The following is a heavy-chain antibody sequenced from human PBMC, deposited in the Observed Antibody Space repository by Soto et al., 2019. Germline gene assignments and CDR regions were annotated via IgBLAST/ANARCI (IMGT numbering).Heavy chain of an antibody. J-gene: IGHJ4*02. CDR1: GGTFSSHV. V-gene: IGHV1-69*01. D-gene: IGHD3-10*01. CDR2: IMPIIGTA. CDR3: ARDLEFRDGNISHLDY. Sequence: QVQLVQSGAEVKKPGSSVKVSCKASGGTFSSHVFNWVRQAPGQGPEWMGGIMPIIGTANYAQKYQGRFTITADESTSTASMELSSLRSEDTVVYYCARDLEFRDGNISHLDYWGQGTLVTVSS.